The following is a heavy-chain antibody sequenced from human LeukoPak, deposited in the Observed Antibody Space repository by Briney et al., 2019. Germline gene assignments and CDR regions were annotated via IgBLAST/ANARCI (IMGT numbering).Heavy chain of an antibody. V-gene: IGHV4-39*01. CDR2: IYYSGST. Sequence: SETLSLTCTVAGGSIISSSYYWGWIRHPPGKGLEGIGSIYYSGSTYYNPSLKSRVTISVDTSKNQFSLKLSSVTAADTAVYYCARHDLAASFEIIRYFDWLSIDYWGQGTLVTVSS. CDR3: ARHDLAASFEIIRYFDWLSIDY. CDR1: GGSIISSSYY. D-gene: IGHD3-9*01. J-gene: IGHJ4*02.